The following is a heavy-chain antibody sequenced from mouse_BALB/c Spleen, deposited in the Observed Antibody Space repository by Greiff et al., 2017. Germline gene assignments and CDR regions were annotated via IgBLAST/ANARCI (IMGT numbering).Heavy chain of an antibody. Sequence: VQLQQPGAELVRPGASVKLSCKASGYTFTSYWINWVKQRPGQGLEWIGNIYPSDSYTNYNQKFKDKATLTVDKSSSTAYMQLSSPTSEDSAVYYCTRYSAIAMDYWGQGTSVTVSS. V-gene: IGHV1-69*02. CDR3: TRYSAIAMDY. CDR1: GYTFTSYW. CDR2: IYPSDSYT. J-gene: IGHJ4*01. D-gene: IGHD1-2*01.